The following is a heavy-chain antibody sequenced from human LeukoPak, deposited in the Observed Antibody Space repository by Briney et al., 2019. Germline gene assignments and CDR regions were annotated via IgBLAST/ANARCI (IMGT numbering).Heavy chain of an antibody. CDR3: AKPLMRDRWFGES. V-gene: IGHV3-30*02. Sequence: PGRSLRLSCAASGFTFSSYIMHWVRQAPGKGLEWVAFIRFDGNDKFYANSVKGRFTISKDTSRNTLYLQMNSLRREDTAVYYCAKPLMRDRWFGESWGQGTLVTVSS. CDR2: IRFDGNDK. D-gene: IGHD3-10*01. CDR1: GFTFSSYI. J-gene: IGHJ5*02.